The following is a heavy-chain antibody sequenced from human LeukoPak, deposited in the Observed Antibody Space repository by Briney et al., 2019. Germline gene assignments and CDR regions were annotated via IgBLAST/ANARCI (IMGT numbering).Heavy chain of an antibody. Sequence: GWSLRLSCVASESASSSYRMTWVRQAPGKGLEWVASINQDGSDKHYVDSVKGRFKISRNVADNSLYVQMNSLRAEDTAVYYCGRVRYHYGMDVWGKGTTVTVSS. J-gene: IGHJ6*04. CDR2: INQDGSDK. CDR3: GRVRYHYGMDV. V-gene: IGHV3-7*03. CDR1: ESASSSYR. D-gene: IGHD1-14*01.